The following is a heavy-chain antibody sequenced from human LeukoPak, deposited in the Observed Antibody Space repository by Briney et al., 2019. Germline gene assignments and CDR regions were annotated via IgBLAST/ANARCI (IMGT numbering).Heavy chain of an antibody. CDR1: GFTFSNYW. D-gene: IGHD1-26*01. J-gene: IGHJ5*02. CDR2: IKQDGSEK. V-gene: IGHV3-7*01. CDR3: TRNSGSHP. Sequence: GGSLRLSCAASGFTFSNYWMTWVRQAPGRGLEWVTNIKQDGSEKYYVDSVKGRFTIFRDNAKNSLYLQMNSLRAEDTAVYYCTRNSGSHPWGQGTLVTVSS.